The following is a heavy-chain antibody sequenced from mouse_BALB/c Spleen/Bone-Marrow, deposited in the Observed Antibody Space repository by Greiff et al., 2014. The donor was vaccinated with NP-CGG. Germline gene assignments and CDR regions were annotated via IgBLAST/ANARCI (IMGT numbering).Heavy chain of an antibody. D-gene: IGHD1-1*01. CDR1: GFTFKDTY. CDR3: APYYFGNSQFAC. CDR2: IDPANGYT. Sequence: VQLKESGAELVKPGASVKLSCTASGFTFKDTYMHWVKQRPERGLEWIGRIDPANGYTKYDQKFQGKATITADTSSNTAYLQPSSLTSEDTAVYYCAPYYFGNSQFACWGQGTLVTVSA. J-gene: IGHJ3*01. V-gene: IGHV14-3*02.